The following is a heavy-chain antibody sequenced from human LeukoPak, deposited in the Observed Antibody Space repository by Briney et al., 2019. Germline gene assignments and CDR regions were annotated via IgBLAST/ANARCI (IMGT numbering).Heavy chain of an antibody. CDR1: GFTFSSYG. CDR3: AKKRALGEVEYSSSYFDY. CDR2: ISYDGSEK. D-gene: IGHD6-6*01. V-gene: IGHV3-30*18. Sequence: GGSLRLSCAASGFTFSSYGMHWVRQPPGKGLECVASISYDGSEKYYADSVKGRFTISRDDSKNTLHLQMNSLRAEDTAVYYCAKKRALGEVEYSSSYFDYWGQGTLVTVSS. J-gene: IGHJ4*02.